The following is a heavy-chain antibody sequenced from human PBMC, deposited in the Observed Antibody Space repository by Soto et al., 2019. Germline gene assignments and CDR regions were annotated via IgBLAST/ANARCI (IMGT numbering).Heavy chain of an antibody. CDR1: GFTFQDYV. V-gene: IGHV3-20*04. J-gene: IGHJ4*02. Sequence: PGGSLRLSCAASGFTFQDYVMSWVRQAPGKGLEWVSTIIWTGGATYYADSVRGRFTISRDYAKNSLYLQLSSLRAEDTAFYYCARVGWRDLTFFDYWGRGTLVTVSS. CDR3: ARVGWRDLTFFDY. CDR2: IIWTGGAT. D-gene: IGHD2-15*01.